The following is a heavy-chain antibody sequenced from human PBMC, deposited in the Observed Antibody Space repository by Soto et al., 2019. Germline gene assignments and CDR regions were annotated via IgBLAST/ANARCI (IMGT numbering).Heavy chain of an antibody. CDR1: GITFDAYG. CDR3: ARGSVVGSTWSYYFDY. Sequence: EVQLVESGGSVVRPGGSLRLSCAVSGITFDAYGMNWVRQVPGKGLEWVSSIDWDGERTEYADSVKGRFTVSGDNAENFLELQRKSLRSEDAALYHCARGSVVGSTWSYYFDYWGQGTLVTVSS. CDR2: IDWDGERT. V-gene: IGHV3-20*01. J-gene: IGHJ4*02. D-gene: IGHD6-13*01.